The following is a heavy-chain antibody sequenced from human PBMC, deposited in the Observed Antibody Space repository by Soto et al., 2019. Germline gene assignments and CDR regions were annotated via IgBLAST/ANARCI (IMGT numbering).Heavy chain of an antibody. CDR2: FDPEDGET. D-gene: IGHD4-4*01. CDR3: ATARHDYSNYVHYYYYMDV. J-gene: IGHJ6*03. CDR1: AYTLAELS. Sequence: ASVTVSCKVSAYTLAELSRRWVRQAHGKGLEWMGGFDPEDGETIYAQKFQGRVTMTEDTSTDTAYMELSSLRSEDTAVYYCATARHDYSNYVHYYYYMDVWGKGTTVTVSS. V-gene: IGHV1-24*01.